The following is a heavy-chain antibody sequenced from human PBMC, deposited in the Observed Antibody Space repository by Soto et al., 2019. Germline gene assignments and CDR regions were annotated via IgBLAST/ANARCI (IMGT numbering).Heavy chain of an antibody. D-gene: IGHD3-10*01. V-gene: IGHV4-59*01. Sequence: PSETLSLTCTVSGGSISSYYWSWIRQPPGKGLEWIGYIYYSGSTNYNPSLKSRVTISVDTSKNQFSLKLSSVTAADTAVYYCARDVGYITMVRGGEDYYGMDVWGQGTKVTVSS. CDR3: ARDVGYITMVRGGEDYYGMDV. J-gene: IGHJ6*02. CDR2: IYYSGST. CDR1: GGSISSYY.